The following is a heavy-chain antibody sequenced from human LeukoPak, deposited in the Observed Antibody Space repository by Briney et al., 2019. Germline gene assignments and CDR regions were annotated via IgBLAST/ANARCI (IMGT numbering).Heavy chain of an antibody. CDR1: GGTFSSYT. V-gene: IGHV1-69*04. CDR2: IIPIPGIA. J-gene: IGHJ1*01. D-gene: IGHD5-24*01. Sequence: SVKVSCKASGGTFSSYTISWVRQAPGQGLEWMGRIIPIPGIANYAQKFQGRVTITADKSTSTAYMELSSLRSEDTAVYYCAREGRVVEMATGEYFQHWGQGTLVTVSS. CDR3: AREGRVVEMATGEYFQH.